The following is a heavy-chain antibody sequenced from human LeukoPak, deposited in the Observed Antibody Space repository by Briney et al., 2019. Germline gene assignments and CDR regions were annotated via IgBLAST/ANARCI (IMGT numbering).Heavy chain of an antibody. CDR3: ARDRLGNTMIRGVINPPPY. V-gene: IGHV3-11*01. Sequence: PGGSLRLSCAASGFTFSDYYLSWIRQAPGKGLEWVSYISGNDPTIYYADSVRGRFTISRDNAKNSLYLQMNSLRAEDTAVYYCARDRLGNTMIRGVINPPPYWGQGTLVTVSS. D-gene: IGHD3-10*01. CDR1: GFTFSDYY. J-gene: IGHJ4*02. CDR2: ISGNDPTI.